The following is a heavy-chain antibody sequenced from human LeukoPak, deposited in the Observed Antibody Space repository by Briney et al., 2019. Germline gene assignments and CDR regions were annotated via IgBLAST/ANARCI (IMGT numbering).Heavy chain of an antibody. CDR2: ISNGGTT. J-gene: IGHJ3*02. Sequence: PSETLSLTRTVSGGPINYYYWSWIRQPPGEGLEWIGYISNGGTTNYNPSLKSRVTISVDKSKNQLSLKLGSVTAADTAVYHCVRLQPNTGEWAFDIWGQGTLVTVS. CDR1: GGPINYYY. D-gene: IGHD1-1*01. V-gene: IGHV4-59*01. CDR3: VRLQPNTGEWAFDI.